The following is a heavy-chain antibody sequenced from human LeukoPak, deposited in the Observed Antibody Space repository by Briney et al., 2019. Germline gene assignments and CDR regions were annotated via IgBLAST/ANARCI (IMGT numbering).Heavy chain of an antibody. J-gene: IGHJ4*02. CDR2: IYYSGST. D-gene: IGHD3-22*01. Sequence: SETLSLTCTVSGGSISSSSYYWGWIRQPPGKGLEWIGSIYYSGSTYYNPSLKSRVTISVDTSKNQFSLKLSSVTAADTAVYYCARLSTMIVVGGFDYWGQGTLVTVSS. V-gene: IGHV4-39*07. CDR3: ARLSTMIVVGGFDY. CDR1: GGSISSSSYY.